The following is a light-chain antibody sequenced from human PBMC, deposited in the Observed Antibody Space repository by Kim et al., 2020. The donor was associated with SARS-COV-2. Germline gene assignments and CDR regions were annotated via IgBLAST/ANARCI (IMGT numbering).Light chain of an antibody. CDR3: SSYTSSNSWV. J-gene: IGLJ3*02. CDR2: DVS. V-gene: IGLV2-14*04. CDR1: SIDVGTYNY. Sequence: GQSLTISGTGTSIDVGTYNYVSWYQQPAGKAPKLMIYDVSKRPSGVSNRFSGSKSGNTASLTISGLQAEDEADYYCSSYTSSNSWVFGGGTQLTVL.